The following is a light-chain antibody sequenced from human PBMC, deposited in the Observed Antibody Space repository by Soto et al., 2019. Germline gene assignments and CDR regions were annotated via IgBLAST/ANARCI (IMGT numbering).Light chain of an antibody. CDR1: QAVSSIL. J-gene: IGKJ4*01. V-gene: IGKV3-20*01. CDR3: QQHVTSPI. CDR2: GAS. Sequence: EVVLTQSPGTLSLSPGERATLSCRASQAVSSILLAWYQQKPGQAPRLLLYGASSRATGIPDRFSGSGSGTDFTLTVSRLEPEDFAVYYCQQHVTSPIFGGGTKVEIK.